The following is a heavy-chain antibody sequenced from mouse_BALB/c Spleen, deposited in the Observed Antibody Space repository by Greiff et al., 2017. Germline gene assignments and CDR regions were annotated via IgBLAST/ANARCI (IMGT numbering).Heavy chain of an antibody. D-gene: IGHD1-2*01. Sequence: VQLQQSGAELAKPGASVKMSCKASGYTFTSYWMHWVKQRPGQGLEWIGYINPSTGYTEYNQKFKDKATLTADKSSSTAYMQLSSLTSEDSAVYYCARPATSSYWYFDVWGAGTTVTVSS. CDR1: GYTFTSYW. CDR2: INPSTGYT. V-gene: IGHV1-7*01. CDR3: ARPATSSYWYFDV. J-gene: IGHJ1*01.